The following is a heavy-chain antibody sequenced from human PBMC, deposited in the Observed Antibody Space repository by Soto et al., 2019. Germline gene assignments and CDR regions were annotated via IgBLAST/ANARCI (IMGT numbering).Heavy chain of an antibody. CDR3: ATVGRGGTNRAYYFGMDV. V-gene: IGHV4-30-4*01. J-gene: IGHJ6*02. Sequence: QVQLQESGPGLVKPSQTLSLTCTVSGGSISSGDYYWSWIRQSPGKGLEWIAYIYYSGSTYYNPSLKSRVTISVNTSKNQFSLKLTSVTAADTAIYYCATVGRGGTNRAYYFGMDVWGQGTTVTVSS. D-gene: IGHD3-16*01. CDR2: IYYSGST. CDR1: GGSISSGDYY.